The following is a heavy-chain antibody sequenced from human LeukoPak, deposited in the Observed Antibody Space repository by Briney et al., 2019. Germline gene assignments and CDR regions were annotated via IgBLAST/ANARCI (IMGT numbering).Heavy chain of an antibody. J-gene: IGHJ4*02. CDR3: ATGWYSSGWYFDY. CDR1: LFTFSSYG. Sequence: PGGSLRLSRAASLFTFSSYGMHWVRQAPGKGLEWVAVISYDGSNKYYADSVKGRFTISRDNSKNTLYLQTNSLRAEDTAVYYCATGWYSSGWYFDYWGQGTLVTVSS. V-gene: IGHV3-30*03. D-gene: IGHD6-19*01. CDR2: ISYDGSNK.